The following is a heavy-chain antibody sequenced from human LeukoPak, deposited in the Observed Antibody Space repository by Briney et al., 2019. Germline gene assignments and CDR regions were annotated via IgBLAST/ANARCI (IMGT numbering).Heavy chain of an antibody. V-gene: IGHV3-7*01. CDR3: ARYATSSGSRWLEP. Sequence: GRSLRLSCAASGSTFTTYWMSWVRQAPGRGPEWVAHIKQDGSDKYYVDSVKGRFTISRDNAKNSLYLQMNSLRAEDTAVYYCARYATSSGSRWLEPWGQGTLVTVSS. J-gene: IGHJ5*02. D-gene: IGHD6-19*01. CDR2: IKQDGSDK. CDR1: GSTFTTYW.